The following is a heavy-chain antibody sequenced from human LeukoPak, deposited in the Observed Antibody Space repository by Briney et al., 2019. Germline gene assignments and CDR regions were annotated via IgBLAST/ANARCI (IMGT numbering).Heavy chain of an antibody. Sequence: GGSLRLSCAASGFFFNNYGMHWVRQAPGKGLECVAVIWTDGSKKSYADSVKGRFTFTRDNSKNMLYLQMDSLRADDTAVYYCARRSSGTSGLDYWGQGILVTVSS. D-gene: IGHD1-26*01. J-gene: IGHJ4*02. V-gene: IGHV3-33*01. CDR3: ARRSSGTSGLDY. CDR1: GFFFNNYG. CDR2: IWTDGSKK.